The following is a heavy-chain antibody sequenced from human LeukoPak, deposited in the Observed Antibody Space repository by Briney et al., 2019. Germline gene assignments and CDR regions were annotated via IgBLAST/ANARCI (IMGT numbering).Heavy chain of an antibody. CDR3: AKDQMFRGIVPGALDY. D-gene: IGHD3-10*01. Sequence: PGGSLRLSCAASGFTFNSYAMNWVRQVPGKGLEWVSSISGDGSRTFYADAVKGRFIISRDNSKNTLYLQMNSLRAEETAVYFCAKDQMFRGIVPGALDYWGQGTLVSVSS. CDR2: ISGDGSRT. J-gene: IGHJ4*02. V-gene: IGHV3-23*01. CDR1: GFTFNSYA.